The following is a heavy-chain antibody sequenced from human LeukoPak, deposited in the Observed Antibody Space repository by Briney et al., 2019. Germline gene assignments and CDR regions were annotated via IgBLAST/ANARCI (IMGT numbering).Heavy chain of an antibody. V-gene: IGHV4-34*01. J-gene: IGHJ4*02. CDR3: ARLARAVASFDY. CDR1: GGPFSGYY. Sequence: SETLSLTCAVYGGPFSGYYWSWIRQPPGKGLEWIGEINHSGSTNYNPSPKSRVTISVDTSKNQFSLKLSSVTAADTAVYYCARLARAVASFDYWGQGTLVTVSS. D-gene: IGHD6-19*01. CDR2: INHSGST.